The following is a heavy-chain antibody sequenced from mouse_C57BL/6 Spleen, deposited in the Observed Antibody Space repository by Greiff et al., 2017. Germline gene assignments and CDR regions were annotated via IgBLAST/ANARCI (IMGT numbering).Heavy chain of an antibody. CDR2: INPGSGGT. V-gene: IGHV1-54*01. D-gene: IGHD4-1*01. Sequence: VQLQQSGAELVRPGTSVKVSCKASGYAFTNYLIEWVKQRPGQGLEWIGVINPGSGGTNYNEKFKGKATLTADKSSSTAYMQLSSLTSEDSAVYFCAKLGRGGYYFDYWGQGTTLTVSS. CDR3: AKLGRGGYYFDY. J-gene: IGHJ2*01. CDR1: GYAFTNYL.